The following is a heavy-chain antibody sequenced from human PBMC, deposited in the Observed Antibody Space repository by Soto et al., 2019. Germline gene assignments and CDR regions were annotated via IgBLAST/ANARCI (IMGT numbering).Heavy chain of an antibody. Sequence: ASVKVSCKASGYTFTGYYMHWVRQAPGQGLERMGWINPNSGDTNYAQKLQGRVTMTTDTSTSTAYMELRSLRSDDTAVYYCARDRDIAVAGHGGNYYYGMDVWGQGTTVTVSS. CDR1: GYTFTGYY. V-gene: IGHV1-2*02. CDR2: INPNSGDT. J-gene: IGHJ6*02. D-gene: IGHD6-19*01. CDR3: ARDRDIAVAGHGGNYYYGMDV.